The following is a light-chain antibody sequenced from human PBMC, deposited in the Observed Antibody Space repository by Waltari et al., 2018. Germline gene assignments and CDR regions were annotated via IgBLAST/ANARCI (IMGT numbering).Light chain of an antibody. CDR1: QIVLHTSNKNDY. V-gene: IGKV4-1*01. J-gene: IGKJ1*01. CDR2: WAS. CDR3: QQYYSPPQT. Sequence: DIVMTQSPDSLAVFLGERATINCKSSQIVLHTSNKNDYLAWYQQKPGQPPKLLIYWASTRESGVPDRFSGSGSGTDFTLTISSLQAEDVAVYYCQQYYSPPQTFGQGTKVEIK.